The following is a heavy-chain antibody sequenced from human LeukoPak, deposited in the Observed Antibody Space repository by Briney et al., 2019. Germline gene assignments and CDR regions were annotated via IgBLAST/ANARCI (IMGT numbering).Heavy chain of an antibody. CDR3: ARVCDYYDSSGYYFFGKYFDY. J-gene: IGHJ4*02. D-gene: IGHD3-22*01. Sequence: GGSLRLSCAASGFTFSSYWMSWVHQAPGKGLEWVANIKQDGSEKYYVDSVKGRFTISRDNAKNSLYLQMNSLRAEDTAVYYCARVCDYYDSSGYYFFGKYFDYWGQGTLVTVSS. V-gene: IGHV3-7*01. CDR1: GFTFSSYW. CDR2: IKQDGSEK.